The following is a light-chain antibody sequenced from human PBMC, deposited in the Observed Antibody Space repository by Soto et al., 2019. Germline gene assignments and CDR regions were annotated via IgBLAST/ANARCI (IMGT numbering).Light chain of an antibody. CDR3: CSYAGSRVV. V-gene: IGLV2-23*02. CDR1: SRDVGSYNF. Sequence: QSALTQPASVSGSPGQSITISCTGTSRDVGSYNFVSWYQQHPGKAPKLMIYEVSKRPSGVSNRFSGSKSGNTASLTISGLQAEDEADYYCCSYAGSRVVFGGGTKLTVL. J-gene: IGLJ2*01. CDR2: EVS.